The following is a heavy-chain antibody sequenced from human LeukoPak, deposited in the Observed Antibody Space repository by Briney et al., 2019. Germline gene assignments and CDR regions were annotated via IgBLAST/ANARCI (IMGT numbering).Heavy chain of an antibody. V-gene: IGHV4-59*01. CDR2: IYYSGST. CDR3: ARGVRRVDAFDI. Sequence: PSETLSLTCTVSGGSISSYYWSWIRQPPGKGLEWIGYIYYSGSTNCNPSLKSRVTISADTSKNQFSLKLSSVTAADTAVYYCARGVRRVDAFDIWGQGTMVTVSS. J-gene: IGHJ3*02. CDR1: GGSISSYY.